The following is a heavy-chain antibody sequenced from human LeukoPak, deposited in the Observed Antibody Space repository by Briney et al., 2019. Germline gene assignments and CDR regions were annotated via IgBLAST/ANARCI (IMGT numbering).Heavy chain of an antibody. CDR1: GFTFRNYA. CDR2: FSAAGT. CDR3: AKDRVRDNGWDIDY. D-gene: IGHD6-19*01. V-gene: IGHV3-23*01. Sequence: PGGSLRLSCVGSGFTFRNYAMNWVRQPPGKGLEWVSGFSAAGTYYADSVKGRFTTSRDDSKNTIYLQMNSLTAEDTGVYYCAKDRVRDNGWDIDYWGQGTLVTVSS. J-gene: IGHJ4*02.